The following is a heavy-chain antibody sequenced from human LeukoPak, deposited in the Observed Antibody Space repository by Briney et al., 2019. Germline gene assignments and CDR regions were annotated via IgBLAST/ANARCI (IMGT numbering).Heavy chain of an antibody. D-gene: IGHD6-13*01. J-gene: IGHJ4*02. CDR1: GGSISNYY. Sequence: PSETLSLTCSVSGGSISNYYWSWIRQPPGKGLEWIGYIYYSGSTKYNPSLRSRVTISVDTSKNQFSLKVSSVTAEDTAVYYCASGPYPAAGTDHQFDYWGQGALVTVSS. V-gene: IGHV4-59*01. CDR2: IYYSGST. CDR3: ASGPYPAAGTDHQFDY.